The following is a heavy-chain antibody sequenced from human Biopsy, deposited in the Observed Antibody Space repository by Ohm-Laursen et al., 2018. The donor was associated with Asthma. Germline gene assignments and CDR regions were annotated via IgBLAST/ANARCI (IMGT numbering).Heavy chain of an antibody. V-gene: IGHV3-30*18. CDR3: AKDGSPVWELRRGPDY. CDR2: ISFDGSNK. J-gene: IGHJ4*02. Sequence: SLRLSCAASGFTFSNYGMHWVRQAPGKGLEWVAVISFDGSNKNYADSVKGRFTISRDNSRNTLHLQINSLRAEDTAVYYCAKDGSPVWELRRGPDYWGQGTLVTVSS. CDR1: GFTFSNYG. D-gene: IGHD1-26*01.